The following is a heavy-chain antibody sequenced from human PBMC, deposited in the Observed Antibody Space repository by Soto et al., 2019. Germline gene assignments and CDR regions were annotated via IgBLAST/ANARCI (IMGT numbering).Heavy chain of an antibody. CDR1: GFTFSTYT. D-gene: IGHD2-15*01. CDR2: IVSSSGYI. V-gene: IGHV3-21*01. CDR3: ARGRVAATKGVDN. J-gene: IGHJ4*02. Sequence: EVQLVESGGGLVKPGGSLRLSCAASGFTFSTYTMNWVRQGPGKGLEWVASIVSSSGYIFYADSVKGRFTISRDNAKNSLYLKMNSLRAEDRAVYYCARGRVAATKGVDNWGEGPLVTVS.